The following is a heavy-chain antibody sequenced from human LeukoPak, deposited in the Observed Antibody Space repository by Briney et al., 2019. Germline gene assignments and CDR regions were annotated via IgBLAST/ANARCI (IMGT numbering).Heavy chain of an antibody. V-gene: IGHV3-21*01. CDR1: GFTFSSYS. D-gene: IGHD3-10*01. CDR2: ISSSSSYI. Sequence: PGGSLRLSCAASGFTFSSYSMDWVRQAPGKGLEWASSISSSSSYIYYADSVKGRFTISRDNAKNSLYLQMNSLRAEDTAVYYCAKGGVRGVMGPGGVDYWGQGTLVTVSS. CDR3: AKGGVRGVMGPGGVDY. J-gene: IGHJ4*02.